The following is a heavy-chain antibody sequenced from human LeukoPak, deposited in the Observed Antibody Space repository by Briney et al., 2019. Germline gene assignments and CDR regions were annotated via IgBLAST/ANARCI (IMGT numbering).Heavy chain of an antibody. D-gene: IGHD4-11*01. J-gene: IGHJ4*02. Sequence: ASVKVSCKASGGTFSSYAISWVRQAPGHGIEWMGGINPIFGTANYAQKFQGRVTITADESTSTAYMELSSLRSEDTAVYYCASHRATLDYSNPLDYWGQGTLVTVSS. CDR2: INPIFGTA. CDR1: GGTFSSYA. CDR3: ASHRATLDYSNPLDY. V-gene: IGHV1-69*13.